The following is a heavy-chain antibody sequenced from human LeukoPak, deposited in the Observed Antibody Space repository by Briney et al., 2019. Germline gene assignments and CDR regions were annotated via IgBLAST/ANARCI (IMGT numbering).Heavy chain of an antibody. CDR1: GFTLSSSW. D-gene: IGHD5-24*01. J-gene: IGHJ4*02. CDR2: INQDGSDK. CDR3: ARHGNYNFDY. V-gene: IGHV3-7*05. Sequence: GGSLRLSCAASGFTLSSSWMGWVRQAPGKGLEWVANINQDGSDKYYVDSVRGRFTISRDNAKSSLFLQMNSLRAEDTAVYYCARHGNYNFDYWGQGTLVTVSS.